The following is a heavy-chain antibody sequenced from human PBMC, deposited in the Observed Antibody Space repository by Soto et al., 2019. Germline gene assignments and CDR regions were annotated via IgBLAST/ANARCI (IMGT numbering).Heavy chain of an antibody. CDR2: IYHSGST. D-gene: IGHD3-3*01. CDR3: ARGQGGYDFWSGYSWYYYGMDV. V-gene: IGHV4-30-2*01. CDR1: GGSISSGGYS. Sequence: SETLSFTCAVSGGSISSGGYSWSWIRQPPGKGLEWIGYIYHSGSTYYNPSLKSRVTISVDRSKNQFSLKLSSVTAADTAVYYCARGQGGYDFWSGYSWYYYGMDVWGQGTTVTVSS. J-gene: IGHJ6*02.